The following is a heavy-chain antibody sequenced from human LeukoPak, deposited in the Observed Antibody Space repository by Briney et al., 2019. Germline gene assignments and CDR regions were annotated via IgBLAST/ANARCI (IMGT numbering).Heavy chain of an antibody. CDR3: AKARGGNRNDYGAGAFDI. J-gene: IGHJ3*02. D-gene: IGHD1-1*01. V-gene: IGHV3-30*02. CDR1: GFTFSSYG. Sequence: GGSLRLSCAASGFTFSSYGMHWVRQAPGKGLEWVAFIRYDGSNKYYADSVKGRFTISRDNSKNTLYLQMNSLRAEDTAVYYCAKARGGNRNDYGAGAFDIWGQGTMVTVSS. CDR2: IRYDGSNK.